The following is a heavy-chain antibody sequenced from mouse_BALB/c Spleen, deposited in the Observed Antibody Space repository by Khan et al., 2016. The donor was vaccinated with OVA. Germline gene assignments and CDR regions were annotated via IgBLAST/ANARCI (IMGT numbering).Heavy chain of an antibody. J-gene: IGHJ3*01. V-gene: IGHV1S135*01. CDR1: GYSFTSYY. D-gene: IGHD2-2*01. CDR3: TRHGYAAWFTY. CDR2: IDPFSGDT. Sequence: IQLVQSGPELMKPGASVKISCKASGYSFTSYYIHWVIQSHGKSLEWIGYIDPFSGDTTYNQKFKGRATLTVDKSSSTAYIHLSNLTSEDSAVYSCTRHGYAAWFTYWGQGTLVTVSA.